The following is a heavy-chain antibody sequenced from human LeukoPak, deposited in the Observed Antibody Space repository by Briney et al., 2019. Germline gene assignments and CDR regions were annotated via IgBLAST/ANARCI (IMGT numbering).Heavy chain of an antibody. CDR3: AKDNDFWSGYSYYYYYMDV. J-gene: IGHJ6*03. D-gene: IGHD3-3*01. V-gene: IGHV3-23*01. CDR1: GFTFSSYA. CDR2: ISGSGGST. Sequence: GGSLRLSCAASGFTFSSYAMSWVRQAPGQGLEWVSAISGSGGSTYYADSVKGRFTISRDNSKNTLYLQMNSLRAEDTAVYYCAKDNDFWSGYSYYYYYMDVWGKGTTVTVSS.